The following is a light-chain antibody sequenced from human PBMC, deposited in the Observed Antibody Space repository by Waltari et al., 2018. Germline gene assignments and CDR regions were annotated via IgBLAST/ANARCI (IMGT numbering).Light chain of an antibody. CDR1: QTIRTF. J-gene: IGKJ5*01. Sequence: EVVLTQSPATLSLSPGARATLSCRASQTIRTFLFWYQQKPGQAPRLLIYDASNRATGIPARFSGSVSGTDFTLTSSSLEAEDSAVYDCLQRADWPPITFGQGTRLEI. V-gene: IGKV3-11*01. CDR2: DAS. CDR3: LQRADWPPIT.